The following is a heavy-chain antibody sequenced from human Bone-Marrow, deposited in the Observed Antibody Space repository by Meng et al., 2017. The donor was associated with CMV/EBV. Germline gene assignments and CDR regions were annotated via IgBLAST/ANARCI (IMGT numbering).Heavy chain of an antibody. V-gene: IGHV4-59*01. CDR2: IYYSGST. D-gene: IGHD3-3*01. CDR3: ASFAYYGYGMDV. Sequence: SETLSLTCTVSGGSISSYYWSWIRQPPGKGLEWIGYIYYSGSTSYNPSLKSRVTISVDTSKNQFSLKLSSVTAADTAVYYCASFAYYGYGMDVWGQGTTVTVSS. CDR1: GGSISSYY. J-gene: IGHJ6*02.